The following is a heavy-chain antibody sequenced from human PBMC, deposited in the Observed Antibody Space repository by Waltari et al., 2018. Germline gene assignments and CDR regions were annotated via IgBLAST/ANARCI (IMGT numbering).Heavy chain of an antibody. CDR2: ISGSGSYT. J-gene: IGHJ6*02. Sequence: EVQLEESGGGLVEPGGSLSLPCTDSDFRFSAYTMNWVRQAPGKGLEWVSYISGSGSYTQYADSVKGRFTISRDNARNSLLLQMHNLRVEDTAVYYCARARGGDFYYGMDVWGQGTTVTVSS. CDR1: DFRFSAYT. CDR3: ARARGGDFYYGMDV. V-gene: IGHV3-21*02. D-gene: IGHD3-10*01.